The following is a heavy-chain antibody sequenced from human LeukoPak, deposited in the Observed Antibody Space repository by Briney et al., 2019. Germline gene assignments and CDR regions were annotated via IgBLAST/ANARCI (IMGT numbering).Heavy chain of an antibody. J-gene: IGHJ3*01. D-gene: IGHD1-7*01. CDR3: GRQVETGTVFDL. CDR1: GYSFTTYW. V-gene: IGHV5-51*01. CDR2: IYPGDSDT. Sequence: GESLKISCKGSGYSFTTYWIGWVRQMPGKGLECMGIIYPGDSDTRYSPSFQGQVTISVDKSISTAYLQWSSLKASDTAMYYCGRQVETGTVFDLWGQGTMVTVSS.